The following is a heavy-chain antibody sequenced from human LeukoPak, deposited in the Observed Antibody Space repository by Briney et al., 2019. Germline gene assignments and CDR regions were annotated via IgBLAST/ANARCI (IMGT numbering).Heavy chain of an antibody. Sequence: GGSLRLSCAASGFTFSSYWMSWVRQAPGKGLEWVANIKQDGSEKYYVDSVKGRFTISRDNAKNSLYLQMNSLRAEDTAVYYCARGGPQMPDYYGSSGYFFGYPDAFDIWGQGTMVTVSS. CDR2: IKQDGSEK. D-gene: IGHD3-22*01. J-gene: IGHJ3*02. V-gene: IGHV3-7*01. CDR1: GFTFSSYW. CDR3: ARGGPQMPDYYGSSGYFFGYPDAFDI.